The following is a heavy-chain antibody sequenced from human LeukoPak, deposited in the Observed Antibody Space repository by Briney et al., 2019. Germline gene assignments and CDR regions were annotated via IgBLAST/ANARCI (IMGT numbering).Heavy chain of an antibody. V-gene: IGHV4-34*01. J-gene: IGHJ5*01. CDR3: ARDRRGFDWFDY. D-gene: IGHD3-10*01. CDR1: GGSFSGYY. Sequence: SETLSLTCAVYGGSFSGYYWSWIRQPPGKGLEWIGEINHSGSTNYNPSLKSRVTISVDTSKNQFSLKLSSVTAADTAVYYCARDRRGFDWFDYWGQGTLVTVSS. CDR2: INHSGST.